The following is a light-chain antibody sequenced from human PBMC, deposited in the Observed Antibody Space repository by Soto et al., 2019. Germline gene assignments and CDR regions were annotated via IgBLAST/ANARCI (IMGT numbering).Light chain of an antibody. CDR3: QQFGNWPPHT. V-gene: IGKV3-15*01. J-gene: IGKJ2*01. CDR1: QSISND. CDR2: GAS. Sequence: EIVMTQSPATLSVSPGERATLSCRASQSISNDLAWYQQKPGQPPRLLIYGASTRATGIPARFSGSGSGTEFILTISSLQSEDFAVYYCQQFGNWPPHTFGQGTKLEIK.